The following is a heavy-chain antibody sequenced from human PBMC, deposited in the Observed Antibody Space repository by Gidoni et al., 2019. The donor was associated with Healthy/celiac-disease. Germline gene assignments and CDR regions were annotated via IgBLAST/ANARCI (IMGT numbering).Heavy chain of an antibody. J-gene: IGHJ4*02. D-gene: IGHD6-13*01. Sequence: QVQLVESGGGVVQPGRSLRLSCAASGFTFSSYGMHWVRQAPGKGLEWVAVIWYDGSNKYYADSVKGRFTISRDNSKNTLYLQMNSLRAEDTAVYYCARDQAIAAAGSDYWGQGTLVTVSS. CDR2: IWYDGSNK. V-gene: IGHV3-33*01. CDR3: ARDQAIAAAGSDY. CDR1: GFTFSSYG.